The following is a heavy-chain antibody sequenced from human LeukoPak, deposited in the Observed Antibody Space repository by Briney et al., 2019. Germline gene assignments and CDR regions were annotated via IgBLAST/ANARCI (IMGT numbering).Heavy chain of an antibody. Sequence: SGGSLRLPCAGSGFNFSTYEMNWVRQAPGKGLEWVSYITSSGGTIYYAESVKGRFTISRDNAKNSVYLQMNNLRAEDTAVYYCAREDYWGQGTLVTVSS. V-gene: IGHV3-48*03. CDR1: GFNFSTYE. CDR3: AREDY. CDR2: ITSSGGTI. J-gene: IGHJ4*02.